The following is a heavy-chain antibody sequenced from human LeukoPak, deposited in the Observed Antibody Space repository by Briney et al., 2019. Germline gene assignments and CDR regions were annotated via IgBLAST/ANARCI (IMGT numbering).Heavy chain of an antibody. J-gene: IGHJ6*03. CDR2: ISSSSSTI. D-gene: IGHD6-6*01. CDR1: GFTFSSYS. V-gene: IGHV3-48*04. CDR3: ARSIAARPGSHYYYYYMDV. Sequence: PGGSLRLSCAASGFTFSSYSMNWVRQAPGKGLEWVSYISSSSSTIYYADSVKGRFTISRDNAKNTLYLQMNSLRAEDTAVYYCARSIAARPGSHYYYYYMDVWGKGTTVTVSS.